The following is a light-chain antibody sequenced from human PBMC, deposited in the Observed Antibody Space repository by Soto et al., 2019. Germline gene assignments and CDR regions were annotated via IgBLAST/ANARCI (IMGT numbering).Light chain of an antibody. Sequence: DIQMTQSPPTLSASVGDRVTITCRASQSIRHYLAWYQQMPGKAPKLLIYGASTLQSGVPSRFSGSGSGTEFTLTISSLQPDDFGTYFCQHHNSYSQTFGQGTTVEIK. CDR2: GAS. J-gene: IGKJ1*01. CDR3: QHHNSYSQT. V-gene: IGKV1-5*01. CDR1: QSIRHY.